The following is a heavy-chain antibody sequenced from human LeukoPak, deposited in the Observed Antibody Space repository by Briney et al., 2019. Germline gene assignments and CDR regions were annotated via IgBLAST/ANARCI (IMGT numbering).Heavy chain of an antibody. Sequence: SETLSLTCTVSGGSISSYYWSWIRQPPGKGLEWIGYIYYSGSTNYNPSLKSRVTISVDTSKNQFSLKLSSVTAADTAVYYCARHLYCSSTSCNYWYFDLWGRGTLVTVSS. CDR3: ARHLYCSSTSCNYWYFDL. D-gene: IGHD2-2*01. J-gene: IGHJ2*01. V-gene: IGHV4-59*08. CDR1: GGSISSYY. CDR2: IYYSGST.